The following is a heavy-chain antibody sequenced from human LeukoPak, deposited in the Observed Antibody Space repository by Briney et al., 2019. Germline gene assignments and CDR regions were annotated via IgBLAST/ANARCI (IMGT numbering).Heavy chain of an antibody. Sequence: PGGSLRLSCAASGFTFSSYSMNWVRQAPGKGLEWVSSISSSSSYIYYADSVKGRFTISRDNAKNSLYLRMNSLRAEDTAVYYCARDSHQIADYWYFDLWGRGTLVTVSS. J-gene: IGHJ2*01. CDR1: GFTFSSYS. V-gene: IGHV3-21*01. CDR3: ARDSHQIADYWYFDL. CDR2: ISSSSSYI.